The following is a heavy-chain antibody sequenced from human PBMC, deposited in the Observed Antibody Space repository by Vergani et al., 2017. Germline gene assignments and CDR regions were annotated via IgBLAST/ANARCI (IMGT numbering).Heavy chain of an antibody. J-gene: IGHJ4*02. CDR1: GYTFTGYY. CDR2: INPNSGVT. Sequence: QVQLVQSGAEVKKPGASVKVFCKASGYTFTGYYMHWVRQAPGQGPEWMGLINPNSGVTNYAQKFQGKVTMTRDTSISTAYMELSRLMTADTAVDYCARAPGGYGGAFDYWGQGTLVTVSS. D-gene: IGHD5-12*01. CDR3: ARAPGGYGGAFDY. V-gene: IGHV1-2*02.